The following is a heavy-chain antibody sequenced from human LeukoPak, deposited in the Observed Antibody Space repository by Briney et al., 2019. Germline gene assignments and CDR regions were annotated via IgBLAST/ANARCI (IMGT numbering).Heavy chain of an antibody. Sequence: GGSLRLSCAASGFTFSSYAMSWVRQAPGRGLEWVSAISGSGGSTYYADSVKGRFTISRDNSKNTLYLQMNSLRAEDTAVYYCAKATEVVVPAAAFDYWGQGTLVTVSS. CDR1: GFTFSSYA. J-gene: IGHJ4*02. CDR3: AKATEVVVPAAAFDY. V-gene: IGHV3-23*01. CDR2: ISGSGGST. D-gene: IGHD2-2*01.